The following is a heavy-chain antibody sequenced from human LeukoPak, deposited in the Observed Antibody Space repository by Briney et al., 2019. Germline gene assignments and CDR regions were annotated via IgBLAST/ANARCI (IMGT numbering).Heavy chain of an antibody. V-gene: IGHV3-23*01. D-gene: IGHD6-19*01. J-gene: IGHJ6*03. Sequence: PGGSLRHSCAASGFTFSSYAMSWVRQAPGKGLEWVSAISGSGGSTYYADSVKGRFTISRDNSKNTLYLKMNSLRAEDTAVYYCAKGRSGWDRVAYYYMDVWGKGTTVTVSS. CDR1: GFTFSSYA. CDR2: ISGSGGST. CDR3: AKGRSGWDRVAYYYMDV.